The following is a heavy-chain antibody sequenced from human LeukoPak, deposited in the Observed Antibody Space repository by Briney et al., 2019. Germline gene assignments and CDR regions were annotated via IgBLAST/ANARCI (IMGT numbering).Heavy chain of an antibody. CDR3: ASVYLYGMDV. CDR2: INPSGGGT. D-gene: IGHD2-8*01. J-gene: IGHJ6*02. V-gene: IGHV1-46*01. CDR1: GYSLTTYY. Sequence: EASVTVSCKASGYSLTTYYMHWVRQAPGQGLEWMAIINPSGGGTKYAQKFQGRVTMTRDTPTNTVYTELSSLRTEDTAVYYCASVYLYGMDVWGQGTTVTVSS.